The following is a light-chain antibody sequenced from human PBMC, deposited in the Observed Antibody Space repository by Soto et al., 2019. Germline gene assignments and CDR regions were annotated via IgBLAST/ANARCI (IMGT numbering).Light chain of an antibody. J-gene: IGKJ4*01. CDR2: KAS. V-gene: IGKV1-5*03. CDR3: QQYNSYSGLT. CDR1: QSISSW. Sequence: DIQMTQSPSTLSASVGDRVTITCRASQSISSWLAWYPQKPGKAPKLLIYKASSLESGVPSRFSGSGSGTEFTLTISSLQPDDFATYYCQQYNSYSGLTFGGGTKVDIK.